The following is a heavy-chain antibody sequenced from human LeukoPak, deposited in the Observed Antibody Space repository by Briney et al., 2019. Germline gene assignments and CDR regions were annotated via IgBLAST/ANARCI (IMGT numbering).Heavy chain of an antibody. J-gene: IGHJ3*02. Sequence: GGSLRLSCAASGFTFSSYAMSWVRQAPGKGLEWVSAFSGSGGSTYYADSVKGRFTISRDNSKNTLYLQMNSLRAEDTAVYYCAKVTQGGYDYHDAFDIWGQGTMVTVSS. D-gene: IGHD5-12*01. CDR2: FSGSGGST. CDR3: AKVTQGGYDYHDAFDI. V-gene: IGHV3-23*01. CDR1: GFTFSSYA.